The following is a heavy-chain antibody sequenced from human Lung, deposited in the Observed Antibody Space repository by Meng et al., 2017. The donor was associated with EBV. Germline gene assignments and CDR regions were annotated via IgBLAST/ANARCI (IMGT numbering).Heavy chain of an antibody. CDR1: CGTFRRDF. CDR2: LNHGGST. CDR3: ASPRHSYYDSSGYYRTFDY. Sequence: QLGAGAFTPTETLSLACAVECGTFRRDFLTWTPHRPGKGLEWIGALNHGGSTHYNPSLKSRVTISLDTPVNPFSLSLSSVTAADTAVYYCASPRHSYYDSSGYYRTFDYWGQGTLVTVSS. J-gene: IGHJ4*02. D-gene: IGHD3-22*01. V-gene: IGHV4-34*01.